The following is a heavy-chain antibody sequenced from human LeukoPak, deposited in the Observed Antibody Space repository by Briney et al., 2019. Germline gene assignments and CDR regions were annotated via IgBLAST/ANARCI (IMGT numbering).Heavy chain of an antibody. CDR2: IYYSGST. D-gene: IGHD2-2*01. CDR3: ARVGTTWATYYYYYYMDV. V-gene: IGHV4-59*01. J-gene: IGHJ6*03. Sequence: KPSETLSLTCTVSGGSISSYYWSWIRQPPGKGLEWIGYIYYSGSTNYNPSLKSRVTISVDTSKNQFSLKLSSVTAADTAVYYCARVGTTWATYYYYYYMDVWGKGTTVTVSS. CDR1: GGSISSYY.